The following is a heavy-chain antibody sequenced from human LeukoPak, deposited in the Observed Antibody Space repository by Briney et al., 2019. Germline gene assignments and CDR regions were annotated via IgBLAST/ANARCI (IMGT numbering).Heavy chain of an antibody. CDR1: GFIFSSYG. D-gene: IGHD3-10*01. CDR2: IRYDGSNQ. V-gene: IGHV3-30*02. Sequence: GGSLRLSCAASGFIFSSYGMHWVRQAPGKGLEWVAFIRYDGSNQYYADSVKGRFTISRDNSKNTLYLQMNSLRAEDTAVYYCARVGYGSGSYSPGRNYYYYYMDVWGKGTTVTVSS. J-gene: IGHJ6*03. CDR3: ARVGYGSGSYSPGRNYYYYYMDV.